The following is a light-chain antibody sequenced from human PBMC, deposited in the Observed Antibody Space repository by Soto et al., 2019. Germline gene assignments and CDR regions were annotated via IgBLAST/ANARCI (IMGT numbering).Light chain of an antibody. J-gene: IGKJ1*01. V-gene: IGKV2-28*01. Sequence: DIVMTQSPLSLPVTPGEPVSISCRSSQSLLHSNGYNYLDWYLQKPGQSPQLLIYLGSNRASGVPDRFSGSGSGTDFTLKISRVEAEDVGVYYCMQPLQSWTVGQGTKVDIK. CDR3: MQPLQSWT. CDR1: QSLLHSNGYNY. CDR2: LGS.